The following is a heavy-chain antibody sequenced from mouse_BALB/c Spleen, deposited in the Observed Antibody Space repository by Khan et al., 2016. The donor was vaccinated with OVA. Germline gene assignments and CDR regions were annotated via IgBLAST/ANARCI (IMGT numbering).Heavy chain of an antibody. J-gene: IGHJ2*01. CDR3: ARIYGGDFDY. V-gene: IGHV3-2*02. CDR2: ISYSGNT. CDR1: GYSITSDYA. Sequence: EVQLVESGPGLVKPSQSLSLTCTVTGYSITSDYAWNWIRQFPGNKLEWMGYISYSGNTKYNPSLKSRILITRDTSENQFFLPLNSVTIEDTATYYCARIYGGDFDYGGQGTTLTVSS. D-gene: IGHD1-1*01.